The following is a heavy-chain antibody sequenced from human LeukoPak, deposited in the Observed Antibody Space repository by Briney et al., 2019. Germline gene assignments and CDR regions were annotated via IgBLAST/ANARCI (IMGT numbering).Heavy chain of an antibody. CDR1: GYSISSGYY. V-gene: IGHV4-38-2*02. D-gene: IGHD6-13*01. Sequence: PSETLSLTCTVSGYSISSGYYWGWIRQPPGKGLEWIGSVYHSGSTYYNPSLKSRVTISVDTSKNQFSLKLSSVTAADTAVYYCAREAPGYSRTGGYFDYWGQGTLVTVSS. CDR3: AREAPGYSRTGGYFDY. CDR2: VYHSGST. J-gene: IGHJ4*02.